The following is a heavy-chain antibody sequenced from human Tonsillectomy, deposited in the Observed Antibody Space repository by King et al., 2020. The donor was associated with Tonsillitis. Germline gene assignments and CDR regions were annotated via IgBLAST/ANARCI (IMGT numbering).Heavy chain of an antibody. Sequence: VQLVESGGGVVQPGRSLRLSCAASGFTFSNYGMHWVRQAPGKGLEWVAVISYDGSNKNYVDSVKGRFTISRDNSKNTLYLQMNSLRAEDTAVYFCAKEFLVRGIIPYLKYYYDMDVWGQGPTVTVSS. CDR1: GFTFSNYG. CDR2: ISYDGSNK. CDR3: AKEFLVRGIIPYLKYYYDMDV. V-gene: IGHV3-30*18. J-gene: IGHJ6*02. D-gene: IGHD3-10*01.